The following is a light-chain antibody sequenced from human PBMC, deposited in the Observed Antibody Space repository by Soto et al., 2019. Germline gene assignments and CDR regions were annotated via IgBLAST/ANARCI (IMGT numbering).Light chain of an antibody. J-gene: IGKJ5*01. CDR3: QQYNKWPLIT. Sequence: ETVMTQSPVTLSVSPGDTATLSCRASQRVSSHLAWYQQRPGQAPRLLIYAASTRATGIPVRFSGSGSETEFTLTIRSLQSEDSALYYCQQYNKWPLITFGQGTRLEIK. CDR1: QRVSSH. V-gene: IGKV3-15*01. CDR2: AAS.